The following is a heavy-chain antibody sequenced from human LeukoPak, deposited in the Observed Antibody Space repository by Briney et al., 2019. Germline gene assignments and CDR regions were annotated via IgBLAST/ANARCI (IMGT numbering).Heavy chain of an antibody. Sequence: GGSLRLSCAASGFTFSSYSMNWVRQAPGKGLEWVSSISSSSSYIYYADSVKGRFTISRDNAKNSLYLQMNSLRAEDTAVYYCARGIVGATSPGYWGQEPWSPSPQ. CDR1: GFTFSSYS. J-gene: IGHJ4*01. V-gene: IGHV3-21*01. CDR3: ARGIVGATSPGY. D-gene: IGHD1-26*01. CDR2: ISSSSSYI.